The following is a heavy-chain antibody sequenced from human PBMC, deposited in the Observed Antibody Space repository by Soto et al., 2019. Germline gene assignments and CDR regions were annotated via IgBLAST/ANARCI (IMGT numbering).Heavy chain of an antibody. Sequence: SETLSLTCTVSGGSISSGGYYWSWIRQHPGKGLEWIGYIYYSGSTYYNPSLKSRVTISVDTSKNQFSLKLSSVTAADTAVYYCAREGAHGGNPEGAFDIWGQGTMVTVSS. V-gene: IGHV4-31*03. J-gene: IGHJ3*02. CDR1: GGSISSGGYY. D-gene: IGHD2-15*01. CDR3: AREGAHGGNPEGAFDI. CDR2: IYYSGST.